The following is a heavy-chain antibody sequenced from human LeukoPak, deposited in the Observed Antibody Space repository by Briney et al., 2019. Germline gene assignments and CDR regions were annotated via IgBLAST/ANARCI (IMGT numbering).Heavy chain of an antibody. CDR1: GGSISSSSYY. D-gene: IGHD6-13*01. J-gene: IGHJ4*02. V-gene: IGHV4-39*01. CDR3: ARHVWSSSFHFDY. CDR2: IYYSGST. Sequence: SETLSLTCTVSGGSISSSSYYWGWIRQPPGKGLECIGSIYYSGSTYYNPSLKSRVTISVDTSKNQFSLKLSSVTAADTAVYHCARHVWSSSFHFDYWGQGTLVTVSS.